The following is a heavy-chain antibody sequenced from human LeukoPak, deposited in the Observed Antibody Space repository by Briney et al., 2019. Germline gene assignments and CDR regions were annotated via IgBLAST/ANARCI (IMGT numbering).Heavy chain of an antibody. CDR2: ITGCGDST. Sequence: GGSLRLSCAASGFIFSTYAMSWVRQAPGKGLEWVSAITGCGDSTYYADSVKGRFTISRDNSKNTLSLQMNSLRAEDTAVYYCAKENPVGGTNYFDYWGQGTLVTVPS. CDR3: AKENPVGGTNYFDY. D-gene: IGHD1-26*01. J-gene: IGHJ4*02. CDR1: GFIFSTYA. V-gene: IGHV3-23*01.